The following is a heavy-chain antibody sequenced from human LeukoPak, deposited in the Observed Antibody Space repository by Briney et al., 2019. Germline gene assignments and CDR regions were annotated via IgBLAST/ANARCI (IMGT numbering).Heavy chain of an antibody. Sequence: GGSLRLSCAASGFTFSSYGMHWVRQAPGKGLEWVAVISYDGSNKYYADSVKGRFTISRDNSKNTLYLQMNSLRAEDTAVYYCARGVVAGDAFDIWGQGTMVTVSS. CDR2: ISYDGSNK. D-gene: IGHD6-19*01. V-gene: IGHV3-30*03. CDR1: GFTFSSYG. CDR3: ARGVVAGDAFDI. J-gene: IGHJ3*02.